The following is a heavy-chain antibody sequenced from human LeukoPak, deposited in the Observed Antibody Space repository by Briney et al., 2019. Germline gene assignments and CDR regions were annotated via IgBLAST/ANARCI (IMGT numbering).Heavy chain of an antibody. D-gene: IGHD3-10*01. Sequence: GGSLRLSCAASGFTFSSYGMHWVRQAPGKGLEWVAVISYDGSNKYYADSVKGRFTISRDNSKNTLYLQMNSLRAEDTAVYYCARVSMVRGGLGPFDYWGQGTLVTVSS. CDR1: GFTFSSYG. CDR2: ISYDGSNK. V-gene: IGHV3-30*03. J-gene: IGHJ4*02. CDR3: ARVSMVRGGLGPFDY.